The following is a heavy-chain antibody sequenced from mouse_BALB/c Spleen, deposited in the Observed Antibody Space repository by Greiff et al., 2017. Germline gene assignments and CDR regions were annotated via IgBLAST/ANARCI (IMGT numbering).Heavy chain of an antibody. CDR1: GFTFSSFG. CDR2: ISSGSSTI. D-gene: IGHD3-2*01. J-gene: IGHJ3*01. V-gene: IGHV5-17*02. CDR3: ARSDGSGAY. Sequence: EVKVVESGGGLVQPGGSRKLSCAASGFTFSSFGMHWVRQAPEKGLEWVAYISSGSSTIYYADTVKGRFTISRDNPKNTLFLQMTSLRSEDTAMYYCARSDGSGAYWGQGTLVTVSA.